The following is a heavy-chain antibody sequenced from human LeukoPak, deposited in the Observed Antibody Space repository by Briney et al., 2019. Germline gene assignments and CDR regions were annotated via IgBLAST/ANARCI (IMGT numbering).Heavy chain of an antibody. CDR3: ARENPSGYYNRPIDY. D-gene: IGHD3-22*01. Sequence: PSETLSLTCTVSGASISSYYWSWIRQPPGKGLEWIGDIYYSGSIKYNPSLKSRVTMSVDTSKNQFSLKLSSVTAADTAIYYCARENPSGYYNRPIDYWGQGTLVAVSS. V-gene: IGHV4-59*01. J-gene: IGHJ4*02. CDR1: GASISSYY. CDR2: IYYSGSI.